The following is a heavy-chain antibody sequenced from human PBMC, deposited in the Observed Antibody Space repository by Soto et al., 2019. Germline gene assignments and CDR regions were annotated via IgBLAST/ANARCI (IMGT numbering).Heavy chain of an antibody. V-gene: IGHV1-58*01. D-gene: IGHD3-22*01. Sequence: QMQLVQSGPEVKKPGTSVKVSCKASGFTFTNSAVQWVRQARGQRLEWIGWIVVGSGNTNYAQKFQERVTITRDMSTSTAYMELSSLRSEDTAVYSCAADLDSSGYPPRDYWGQGTLVTVSS. J-gene: IGHJ4*02. CDR2: IVVGSGNT. CDR1: GFTFTNSA. CDR3: AADLDSSGYPPRDY.